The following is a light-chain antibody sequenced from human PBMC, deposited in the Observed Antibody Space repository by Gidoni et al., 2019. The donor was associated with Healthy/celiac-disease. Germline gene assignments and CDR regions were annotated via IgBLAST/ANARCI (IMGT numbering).Light chain of an antibody. CDR1: QSVLYSSNNKNY. Sequence: DIVMTQSQDSLAVSLGERATINCKSSQSVLYSSNNKNYLAWYQQKPGQPPKLLIYWASTRESVVPYRFSVSGSGTDFTLTISSLQAEDVAVYYCQQYYSTPPAFGQGTKVEIK. CDR2: WAS. CDR3: QQYYSTPPA. V-gene: IGKV4-1*01. J-gene: IGKJ1*01.